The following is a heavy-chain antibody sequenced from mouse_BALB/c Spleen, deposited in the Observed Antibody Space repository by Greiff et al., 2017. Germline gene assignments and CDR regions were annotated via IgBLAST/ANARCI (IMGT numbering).Heavy chain of an antibody. Sequence: VQLQQSGAELARPGASVKMSCKASGYTFTSYTMHWVKQRPGQGLEWIGYINPSSGYTNYNQKFKVKATLTADKSSSTAYMQLSSLTSEDSAVYYCARNYRYDDAMDYWGQGTSVSVSS. CDR1: GYTFTSYT. J-gene: IGHJ4*01. CDR2: INPSSGYT. V-gene: IGHV1-4*01. D-gene: IGHD2-14*01. CDR3: ARNYRYDDAMDY.